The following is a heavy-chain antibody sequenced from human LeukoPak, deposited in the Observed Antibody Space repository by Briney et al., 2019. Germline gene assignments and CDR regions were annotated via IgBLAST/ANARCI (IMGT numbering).Heavy chain of an antibody. V-gene: IGHV3-66*01. D-gene: IGHD3-22*01. Sequence: GGSLSLSCAASGFTVSRNSMSWVRPAPGKGLEGVSVTYSGGSTFYADSVKGRFTISRHNSKNTLYLQMNSLRAEDTAVYYCARKHYYDSSGFFPPMDYWGQGTLVTVSS. CDR1: GFTVSRNS. CDR3: ARKHYYDSSGFFPPMDY. J-gene: IGHJ4*02. CDR2: TYSGGST.